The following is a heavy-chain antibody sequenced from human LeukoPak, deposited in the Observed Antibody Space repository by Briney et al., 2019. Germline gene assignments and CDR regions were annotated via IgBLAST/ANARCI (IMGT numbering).Heavy chain of an antibody. CDR1: GGSISSSNW. Sequence: SETLSLTCAVSGGSISSSNWWSWVRQPPGKGLEWIGEIYHSGSTNYNPSLKSRVTISVDKSKNQFSLKLSSVTAADTAVYYCARVSPTSFGVVRRYYFDYWGQGTLVTVSS. J-gene: IGHJ4*02. V-gene: IGHV4-4*02. CDR3: ARVSPTSFGVVRRYYFDY. CDR2: IYHSGST. D-gene: IGHD3-3*01.